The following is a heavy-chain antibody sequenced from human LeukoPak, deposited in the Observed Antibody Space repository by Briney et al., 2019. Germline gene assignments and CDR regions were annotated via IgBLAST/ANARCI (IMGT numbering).Heavy chain of an antibody. J-gene: IGHJ4*02. D-gene: IGHD3-10*01. CDR2: IYPGDSDT. CDR3: ARQDYYGSGSYYNVGY. CDR1: GYSFTSYW. V-gene: IGHV5-51*01. Sequence: GASLKISCKGSGYSFTSYWIGWVRQMPGKGLEWMGIIYPGDSDTRYSPSFQGQVTISADKSISTAYLQWSSLKASDTAMYYCARQDYYGSGSYYNVGYWGQGTLVTVSS.